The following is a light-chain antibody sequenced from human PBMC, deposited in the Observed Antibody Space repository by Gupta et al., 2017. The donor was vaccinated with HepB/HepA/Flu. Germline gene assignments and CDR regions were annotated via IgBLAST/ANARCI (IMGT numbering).Light chain of an antibody. J-gene: IGKJ4*01. CDR2: GAT. CDR1: HGISGW. CDR3: QRASSFPLT. V-gene: IGKV1-12*01. Sequence: DIQMIQSPSSVSASVGDTVTITCRASHGISGWLAWYQQKPGKAPKPLIYGATSLHSGVPPRFGGSGSGTDFSLTISNLQPEDSATYYCQRASSFPLTFGGGTKVEIK.